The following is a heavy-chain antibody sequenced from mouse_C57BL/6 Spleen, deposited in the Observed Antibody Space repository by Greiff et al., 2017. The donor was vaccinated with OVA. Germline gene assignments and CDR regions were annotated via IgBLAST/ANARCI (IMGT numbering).Heavy chain of an antibody. CDR3: AREDYGYGLY. V-gene: IGHV1-80*01. J-gene: IGHJ4*01. CDR1: GYAFSSYW. Sequence: VNVVESGAELVKPGASVKISCKASGYAFSSYWMNWVKQRPGKGLEWIGQIYPGDGDTNYNGKFKGKATLTADKSSSTAYMQLSSLTSEDSAVYFCAREDYGYGLYWGQGTSVTVSS. D-gene: IGHD2-2*01. CDR2: IYPGDGDT.